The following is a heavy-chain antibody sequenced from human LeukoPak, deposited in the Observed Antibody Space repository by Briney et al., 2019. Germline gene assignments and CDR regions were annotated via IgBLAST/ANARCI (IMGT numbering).Heavy chain of an antibody. J-gene: IGHJ4*02. CDR3: ASHLVGYSSSWDYFDY. CDR2: IIPIFGTA. V-gene: IGHV1-69*13. Sequence: GVSVKVSCKASGGTFSSYAISWVRQAPGQGLEWMGGIIPIFGTANYAQKFQGRVTITADESTSTAYMELSSLRSEDTAVYYCASHLVGYSSSWDYFDYWGQGTLVTVSS. CDR1: GGTFSSYA. D-gene: IGHD6-13*01.